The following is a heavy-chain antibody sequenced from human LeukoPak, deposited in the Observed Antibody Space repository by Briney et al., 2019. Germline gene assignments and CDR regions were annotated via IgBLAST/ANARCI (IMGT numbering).Heavy chain of an antibody. CDR2: IYTSGTT. J-gene: IGHJ4*02. CDR1: GASLSSDY. V-gene: IGHV4-4*09. CDR3: ARRLRFGELY. D-gene: IGHD3-10*01. Sequence: SETLSLTCTVSGASLSSDYWSWIRLPPGKELEWIGYIYTSGTTSYNPSLKSRVTMSVDTSKNQFSLKLSSVTAADTAVYYCARRLRFGELYWGQGTLVTVSS.